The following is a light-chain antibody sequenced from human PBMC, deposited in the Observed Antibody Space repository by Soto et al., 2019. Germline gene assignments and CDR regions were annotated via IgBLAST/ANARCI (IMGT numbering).Light chain of an antibody. CDR2: RAS. CDR1: QSVTSN. J-gene: IGKJ5*01. Sequence: EIVMTQSPATLSVFPGERVTLSCRASQSVTSNLAWYQQKPGQAPRLLIFRASTRATGIPARFSGSGSGTEFALAIGRLQSEDFAVYYCQQYNNWPLTFCQGTRLETK. V-gene: IGKV3D-15*01. CDR3: QQYNNWPLT.